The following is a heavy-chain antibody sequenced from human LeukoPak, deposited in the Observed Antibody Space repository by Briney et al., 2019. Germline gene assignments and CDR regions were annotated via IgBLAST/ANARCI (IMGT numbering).Heavy chain of an antibody. Sequence: SETLSLTCAVYGGSFSGYYWSWIRQPPGKGLEWIGEINHSGGTNYNPSLKSRVTISVDTSKNQFSLKLSSVTAADTAVYYCAAYDFWSGYYIDYWGQGTLVTVSS. V-gene: IGHV4-34*01. CDR1: GGSFSGYY. CDR2: INHSGGT. CDR3: AAYDFWSGYYIDY. J-gene: IGHJ4*02. D-gene: IGHD3-3*01.